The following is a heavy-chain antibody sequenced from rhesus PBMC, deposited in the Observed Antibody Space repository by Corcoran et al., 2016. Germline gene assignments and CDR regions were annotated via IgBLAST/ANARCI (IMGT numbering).Heavy chain of an antibody. CDR3: ARDRGRAPAKFAY. CDR1: GSSISSGYG. D-gene: IGHD6-25*01. Sequence: QVQLQESGPGLVKPSETLSLTCTVSGSSISSGYGWRWIRQPPGKGLEWIGEIGGRSVSTNYNPSLKSGVTISKDTSKNQLFLKLISVTAADPAGDYRARDRGRAPAKFAYWGQGGLVTGSS. CDR2: IGGRSVST. V-gene: IGHV4-127*01. J-gene: IGHJ4*01.